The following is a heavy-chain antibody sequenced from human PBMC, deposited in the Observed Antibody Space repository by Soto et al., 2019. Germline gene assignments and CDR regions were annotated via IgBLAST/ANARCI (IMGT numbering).Heavy chain of an antibody. CDR3: ARLAPYHSSSWYYFDY. J-gene: IGHJ4*02. D-gene: IGHD6-13*01. V-gene: IGHV5-51*01. CDR1: GYSFTSYW. CDR2: IYPGDSDT. Sequence: GESLKISCKGSGYSFTSYWIGWVRQMPGKGLEWMGIIYPGDSDTRYSPSFQGQVTISADKSISTAYLQWSSLKASDTAMYYCARLAPYHSSSWYYFDYWGQGTLVTVSS.